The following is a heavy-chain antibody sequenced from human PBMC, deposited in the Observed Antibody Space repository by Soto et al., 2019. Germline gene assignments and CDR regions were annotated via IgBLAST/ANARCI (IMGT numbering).Heavy chain of an antibody. CDR3: VRGNDNFDFWNNWSLDP. J-gene: IGHJ5*02. CDR1: GGFINNNFW. D-gene: IGHD3-3*01. V-gene: IGHV4-4*02. Sequence: SETLSLTCAVSGGFINNNFWSWVRQPPGKGLEWIGEIYQTGSINYNPSLRSRVTISVDKSKNQLSLKVDSVTAADTAFYDCVRGNDNFDFWNNWSLDPWGQGTLVTVSS. CDR2: IYQTGSI.